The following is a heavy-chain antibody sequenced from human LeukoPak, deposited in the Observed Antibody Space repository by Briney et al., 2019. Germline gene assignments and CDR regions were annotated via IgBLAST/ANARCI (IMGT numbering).Heavy chain of an antibody. J-gene: IGHJ4*02. V-gene: IGHV3-20*04. D-gene: IGHD6-13*01. CDR1: GFMFDDYG. Sequence: PGGSLRLSCAASGFMFDDYGMSWVRQAPGKGLEWVSGINWNGGRTGYADSVKGRFTISRDNAKNSLFLQMNSLGPDDTAVYYCAKRGHYSINWYHYFDYWGQGTLVTVSS. CDR3: AKRGHYSINWYHYFDY. CDR2: INWNGGRT.